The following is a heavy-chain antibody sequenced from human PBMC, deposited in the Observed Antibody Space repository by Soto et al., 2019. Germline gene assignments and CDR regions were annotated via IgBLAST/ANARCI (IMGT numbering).Heavy chain of an antibody. D-gene: IGHD2-2*01. V-gene: IGHV3-48*03. CDR2: IDISGSAI. J-gene: IGHJ4*02. CDR3: ARGDASGY. CDR1: GFTFSSYE. Sequence: LRLSCVASGFTFSSYEMNWVRQAPGKGLQWVSYIDISGSAIYYADSVKGRFTISRDNAKNSLYLQMNSLRAEDTALYYCARGDASGYWGQGTLVTVSS.